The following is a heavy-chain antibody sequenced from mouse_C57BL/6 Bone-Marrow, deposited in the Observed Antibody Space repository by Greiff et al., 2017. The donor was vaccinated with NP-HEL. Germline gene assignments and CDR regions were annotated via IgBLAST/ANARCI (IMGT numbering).Heavy chain of an antibody. Sequence: QVQLKQSGPGLVQPSQSLSITCTVSGFSLTSYGVHWVRQSPGKGLEWLGVIWRGGSTDYNAAFMPRLSITKDNSKIQVFFKMNSLQADYTAIYYCANPRGYWGQGTTLTVSS. CDR3: ANPRGY. CDR2: IWRGGST. J-gene: IGHJ2*01. CDR1: GFSLTSYG. V-gene: IGHV2-5*01.